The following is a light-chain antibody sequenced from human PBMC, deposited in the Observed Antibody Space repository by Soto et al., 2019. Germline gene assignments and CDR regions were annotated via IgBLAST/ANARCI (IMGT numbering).Light chain of an antibody. CDR1: SSDIGAFDL. CDR2: DVT. V-gene: IGLV2-14*01. Sequence: QSALTQPASVSGSPGQSITISCTGTSSDIGAFDLVSWFQQHLGKAPKVMIYDVTIRPSGVSKRFSRSKSGNTATLTISGLQAEDEADYYCSSSTITSTRLFGSGTKLTVL. J-gene: IGLJ1*01. CDR3: SSSTITSTRL.